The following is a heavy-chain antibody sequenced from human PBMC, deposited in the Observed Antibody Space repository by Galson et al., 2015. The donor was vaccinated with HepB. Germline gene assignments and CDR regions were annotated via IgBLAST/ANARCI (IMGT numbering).Heavy chain of an antibody. CDR2: MNPNSGNT. V-gene: IGHV1-8*01. CDR3: ARTTVTTVGDFDY. D-gene: IGHD4-17*01. J-gene: IGHJ4*02. CDR1: GYTFTSYD. Sequence: SVKVSCKASGYTFTSYDINWVRQATGQGLEWMGWMNPNSGNTGYAQKFQGRVTMTRNTSISTAYMELSSLRSEDTAVYYCARTTVTTVGDFDYWGQGTLVTVSS.